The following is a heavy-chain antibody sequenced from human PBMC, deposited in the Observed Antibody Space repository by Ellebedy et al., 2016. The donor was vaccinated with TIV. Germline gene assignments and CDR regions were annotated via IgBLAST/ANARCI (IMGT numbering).Heavy chain of an antibody. V-gene: IGHV3-23*01. J-gene: IGHJ4*02. CDR2: ISGSGGST. Sequence: PGGFLRLSCAASGFTLSRHWMSWVRQAPGKGLEWVSTISGSGGSTYYADSVKGRFTISRDNSKNTLYLQMNSLRTEDTDVYYCAKSPSRKPGLVDNWGQGTLVTVSS. CDR1: GFTLSRHW. D-gene: IGHD1-14*01. CDR3: AKSPSRKPGLVDN.